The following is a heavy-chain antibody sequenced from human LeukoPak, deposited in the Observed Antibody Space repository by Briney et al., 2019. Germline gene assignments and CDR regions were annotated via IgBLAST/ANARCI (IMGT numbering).Heavy chain of an antibody. Sequence: PGGSLRLSCAASGFTFSSYAMSWVRQAPGKGLEWVSTISDRGGSTYYADSVKGRFTISRDNSKNTLYLQMNSLRAEDTAVYYCAKDNLERRAPRAFDIWGQGTMVTVSS. V-gene: IGHV3-23*01. CDR2: ISDRGGST. D-gene: IGHD1-1*01. J-gene: IGHJ3*02. CDR3: AKDNLERRAPRAFDI. CDR1: GFTFSSYA.